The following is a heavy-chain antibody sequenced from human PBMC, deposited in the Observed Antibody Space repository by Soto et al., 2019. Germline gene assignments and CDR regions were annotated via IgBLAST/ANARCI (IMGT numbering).Heavy chain of an antibody. D-gene: IGHD5-18*01. V-gene: IGHV5-51*01. CDR1: GYSFTTKW. J-gene: IGHJ4*02. Sequence: EVQLVQSGAEVKKPGESLKISCQVSGYSFTTKWVGWVRQMPGKGLEWMGMIYPGDSDTRYGPSFEGLVTISADRSTSTAYLLWNTLKTSDTAMYYCARFYAGYSNPFHFDYWGQGSQVTVSS. CDR2: IYPGDSDT. CDR3: ARFYAGYSNPFHFDY.